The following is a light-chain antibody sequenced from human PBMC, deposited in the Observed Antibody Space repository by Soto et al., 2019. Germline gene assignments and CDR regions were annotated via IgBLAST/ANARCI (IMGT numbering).Light chain of an antibody. Sequence: QSVLTQSPSASASLGASARLTCTLSSGHSSNAIAWHQQQPEKGPPYLMKVNSDGTHRKGDGIPDRFSGSRSGAERYLTISSLQSEDEADYYCQTWGAGIRVFGGGTKLTVL. V-gene: IGLV4-69*01. J-gene: IGLJ3*02. CDR2: VNSDGTH. CDR1: SGHSSNA. CDR3: QTWGAGIRV.